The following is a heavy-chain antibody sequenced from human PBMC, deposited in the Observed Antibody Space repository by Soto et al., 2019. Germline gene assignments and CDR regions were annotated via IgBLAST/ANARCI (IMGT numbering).Heavy chain of an antibody. J-gene: IGHJ4*02. CDR1: GFTFSSYA. Sequence: ESGGGVVQPGRSLRLSCAASGFTFSSYAMHWVRQAPGKGLEWVAVISYDGSNKYYADSVKGRFTISRDNSKNTLYLQMNSLRAEDTAVYYCARGTVTTPLASDYWGQGTLVTVSS. V-gene: IGHV3-30-3*01. D-gene: IGHD4-17*01. CDR3: ARGTVTTPLASDY. CDR2: ISYDGSNK.